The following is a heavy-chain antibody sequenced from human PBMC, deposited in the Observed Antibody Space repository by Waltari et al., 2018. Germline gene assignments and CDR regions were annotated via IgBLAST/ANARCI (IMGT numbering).Heavy chain of an antibody. V-gene: IGHV4-59*08. J-gene: IGHJ5*02. Sequence: QVQLQESGPGLVLPSETLSLTCTVSGAVLRGLAWAWIRQAPGQGLEWIAYIYSSGTTNYNPSFTSRVSISVDTSKNQFSLTLTSVTAADTAIYFCARHVIRVATDPLNWFDTWGQGMLVTVSS. CDR1: GAVLRGLA. CDR3: ARHVIRVATDPLNWFDT. CDR2: IYSSGTT. D-gene: IGHD5-12*01.